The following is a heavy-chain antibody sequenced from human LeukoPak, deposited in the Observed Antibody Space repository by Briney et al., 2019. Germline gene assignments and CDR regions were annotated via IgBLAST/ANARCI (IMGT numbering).Heavy chain of an antibody. CDR2: ISSSGSTI. V-gene: IGHV3-11*01. Sequence: EWVSYISSSGSTIYYADSVKGRFTISRDNAKNSLYLQMNSLRAEDTAVYYCAGGNYYDQHWGQGTLVTVSS. CDR3: AGGNYYDQH. D-gene: IGHD3-22*01. J-gene: IGHJ1*01.